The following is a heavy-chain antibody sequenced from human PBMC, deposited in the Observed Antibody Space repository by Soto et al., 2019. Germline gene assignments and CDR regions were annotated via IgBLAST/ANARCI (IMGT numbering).Heavy chain of an antibody. CDR3: ARFVRSCSATTCSTRADV. V-gene: IGHV4-61*01. CDR2: IYSGGST. Sequence: LSLTCTVSGGFVNSDTHSWSWIRQTPGKRLEWIGFIYSGGSTKNPSLRSRVTMSVDTSKNQFSLKLRSVTVADTAVYHCARFVRSCSATTCSTRADVWGQGITVTVSS. J-gene: IGHJ6*02. D-gene: IGHD2-2*01. CDR1: GGFVNSDTHS.